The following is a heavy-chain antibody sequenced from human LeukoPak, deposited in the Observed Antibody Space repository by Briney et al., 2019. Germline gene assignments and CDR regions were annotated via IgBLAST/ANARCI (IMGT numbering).Heavy chain of an antibody. V-gene: IGHV3-23*01. D-gene: IGHD1-1*01. J-gene: IGHJ4*02. CDR1: AFTFSNYG. CDR3: ANYAVRSNWPSVDY. Sequence: GGSLRLSCAASAFTFSNYGMNWVRQAPGKGLEWVSTVTSRGDTFYADSVKGRFTISRDNSKNTLDLQMKGLRAEDTADYYWANYAVRSNWPSVDYSGEGTLVIVS. CDR2: VTSRGDT.